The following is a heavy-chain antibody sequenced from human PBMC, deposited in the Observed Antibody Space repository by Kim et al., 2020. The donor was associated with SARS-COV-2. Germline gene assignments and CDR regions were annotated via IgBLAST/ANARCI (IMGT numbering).Heavy chain of an antibody. CDR3: ARVGVLRYFNV. D-gene: IGHD3-9*01. CDR2: INHSGST. Sequence: SETLSLTCAVYGGSFSGYYWSWIRQPPGKGLEWIGEINHSGSTNYNPSLKSRVTISVDTSKNQFSLKLSSVTAADTAVYYCARVGVLRYFNVWGQGTTVTVSS. CDR1: GGSFSGYY. J-gene: IGHJ6*02. V-gene: IGHV4-34*01.